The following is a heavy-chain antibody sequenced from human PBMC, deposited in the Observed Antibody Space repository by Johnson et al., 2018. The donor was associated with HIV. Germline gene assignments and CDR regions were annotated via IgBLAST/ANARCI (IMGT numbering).Heavy chain of an antibody. D-gene: IGHD3-3*01. Sequence: QVQLVESGGGVVQPGGSLRLSCAASGFTFSSYGMHWVRQAPGKGLEWVAFIRYDGDNKYYADSVKGRFTISRDNSKNTLYLQMNSLRAEDTAVYYCARDGLEVDAFDIWGQGTMVTVSS. J-gene: IGHJ3*02. V-gene: IGHV3-30*02. CDR3: ARDGLEVDAFDI. CDR2: IRYDGDNK. CDR1: GFTFSSYG.